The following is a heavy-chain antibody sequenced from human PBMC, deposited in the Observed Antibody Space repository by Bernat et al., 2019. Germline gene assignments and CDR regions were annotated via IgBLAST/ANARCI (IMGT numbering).Heavy chain of an antibody. CDR3: ARDGGYSSSPFFDY. CDR1: GFTFSSYS. Sequence: EVQLVESGGGLVQPGGSLRLSCAASGFTFSSYSMNWVRQAPGKGLEWVSYISSSSSTIYYADSVKGRFTISRDNAKNSLYLQMNSLRAEDTAVYYCARDGGYSSSPFFDYWGQGTLVTVSS. V-gene: IGHV3-48*01. D-gene: IGHD6-6*01. J-gene: IGHJ4*02. CDR2: ISSSSSTI.